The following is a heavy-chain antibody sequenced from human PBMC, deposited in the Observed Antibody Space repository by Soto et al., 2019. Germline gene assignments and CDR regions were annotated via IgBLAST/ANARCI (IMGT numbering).Heavy chain of an antibody. CDR3: AKDRSSSWYGGPFDY. D-gene: IGHD6-13*01. V-gene: IGHV3-23*01. J-gene: IGHJ4*02. Sequence: GGSLRLSCAASGFTFSSYAMSWVRQAPWKGLEWVSAISGSGGSTYYADSVKGRFTISRDNSKNTLYLQMNSLRAEDTAVYYCAKDRSSSWYGGPFDYWGQGTLVTVSS. CDR2: ISGSGGST. CDR1: GFTFSSYA.